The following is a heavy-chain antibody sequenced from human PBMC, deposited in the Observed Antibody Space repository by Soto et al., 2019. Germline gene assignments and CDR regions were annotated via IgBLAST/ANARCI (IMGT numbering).Heavy chain of an antibody. CDR3: ARVHLSSLYYDGSGSYYNRVPFDY. CDR2: ISAYNGNT. J-gene: IGHJ4*02. D-gene: IGHD3-10*01. CDR1: GYTFTSYG. V-gene: IGHV1-18*01. Sequence: ASVKVSCKASGYTFTSYGISWVRQAPGQGLEWMGWISAYNGNTNYAQKLQGRVTMTTDTSTSTAYMELRSLRSDDTAVYYCARVHLSSLYYDGSGSYYNRVPFDYWGQGTLVTVSS.